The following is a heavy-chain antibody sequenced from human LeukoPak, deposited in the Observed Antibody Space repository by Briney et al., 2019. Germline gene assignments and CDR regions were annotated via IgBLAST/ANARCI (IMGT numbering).Heavy chain of an antibody. J-gene: IGHJ4*02. CDR2: IYYSGST. D-gene: IGHD3-22*01. CDR1: GGSISSYF. V-gene: IGHV4-59*01. Sequence: SETLSLTCPVSGGSISSYFWSWIRQPPGKGLEWIGYIYYSGSTNYNPSLKSRVTISVDTSKNQFSLKVTSVTAADTAVYYCARGLYDSSGYYYFYFDYWGQGTLVTVSS. CDR3: ARGLYDSSGYYYFYFDY.